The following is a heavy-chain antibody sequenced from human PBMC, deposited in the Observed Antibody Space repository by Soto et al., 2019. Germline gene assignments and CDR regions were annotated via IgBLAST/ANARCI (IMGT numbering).Heavy chain of an antibody. CDR1: GGSISSGGYY. D-gene: IGHD6-6*01. CDR3: ARGTTRYPYSSSSHVY. J-gene: IGHJ4*02. Sequence: SETLSLTCTVSGGSISSGGYYWSWIRQHPGKGLEWIGEINHSGSTNYNPSLKSRVTISVDTSKNQFSLKLSSVTAADTAVYYCARGTTRYPYSSSSHVYWGQGTLVTVSS. V-gene: IGHV4-39*07. CDR2: INHSGST.